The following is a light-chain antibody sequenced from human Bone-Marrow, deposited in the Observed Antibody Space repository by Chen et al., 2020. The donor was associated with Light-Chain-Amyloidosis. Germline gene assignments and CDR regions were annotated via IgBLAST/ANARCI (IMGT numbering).Light chain of an antibody. CDR3: QQYNNWPPYT. J-gene: IGKJ2*01. CDR1: QSVSSN. V-gene: IGKV3D-15*01. Sequence: EIVMTQSPATLSVSQGERATLSCRASQSVSSNLAWYQQKPGQAPRLLIYGASIRATGIPARFSGSGSGTEFTLTISSLQSEDFAVYYCQQYNNWPPYTFGQGTKLEIK. CDR2: GAS.